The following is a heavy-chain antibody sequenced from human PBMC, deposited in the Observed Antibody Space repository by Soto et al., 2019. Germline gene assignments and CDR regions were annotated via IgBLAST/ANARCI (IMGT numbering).Heavy chain of an antibody. V-gene: IGHV1-46*01. Sequence: ASVKVSFRASGYTFTSYYMHWVRQAPGQGLEWMGIINPSGGSTSYAQKFQGRVTMTRDTATSTVYVELSSLRSEDTAVYHCARVSFFCSGGSCYPRDYYYGMDVWGQGTTVTVSS. J-gene: IGHJ6*02. CDR2: INPSGGST. D-gene: IGHD2-15*01. CDR3: ARVSFFCSGGSCYPRDYYYGMDV. CDR1: GYTFTSYY.